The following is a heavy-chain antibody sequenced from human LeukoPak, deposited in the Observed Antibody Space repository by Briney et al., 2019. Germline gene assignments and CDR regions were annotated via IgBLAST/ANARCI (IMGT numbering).Heavy chain of an antibody. Sequence: PSETLSLTCTVSGGSISSSSYYWGWIRQPPGKGLEWIGSIYYSGSTYYNPSLKSRVTISVDTSKNQFSLKLSSVTAADTAVYYCARVPSRGYSYGTIDYWGQGTLVTVSS. CDR2: IYYSGST. V-gene: IGHV4-39*07. CDR3: ARVPSRGYSYGTIDY. CDR1: GGSISSSSYY. D-gene: IGHD5-18*01. J-gene: IGHJ4*02.